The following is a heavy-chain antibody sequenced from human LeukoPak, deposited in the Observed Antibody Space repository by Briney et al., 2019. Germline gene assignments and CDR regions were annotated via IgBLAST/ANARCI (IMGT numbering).Heavy chain of an antibody. J-gene: IGHJ6*03. CDR1: GFAFSNYA. V-gene: IGHV3-23*01. CDR3: AKVPASLRLYYMDV. D-gene: IGHD5-12*01. Sequence: GGSLRLSCTTSGFAFSNYAMNWVRQAPGKGPEWVSGISGFNTYYADSVKRRFTIFRDNSKNTLYLQMNSLRAEDPAVYYCAKVPASLRLYYMDVWGKGPTVTVSS. CDR2: ISGFNT.